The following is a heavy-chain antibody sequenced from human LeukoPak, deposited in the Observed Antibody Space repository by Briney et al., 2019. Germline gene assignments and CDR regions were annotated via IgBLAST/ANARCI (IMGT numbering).Heavy chain of an antibody. Sequence: KAGGSLRLSCAASGFTFSSYGMSWVRQAPGKGLEWIGEINHSGSTNYNPSLKSRVTISVDTSKNQFSLKLSSVTAADTAVYYCARLGGSGSWGQGTLVTVSS. CDR2: INHSGST. D-gene: IGHD3-10*01. V-gene: IGHV4-34*01. CDR1: GFTFSSYG. CDR3: ARLGGSGS. J-gene: IGHJ4*02.